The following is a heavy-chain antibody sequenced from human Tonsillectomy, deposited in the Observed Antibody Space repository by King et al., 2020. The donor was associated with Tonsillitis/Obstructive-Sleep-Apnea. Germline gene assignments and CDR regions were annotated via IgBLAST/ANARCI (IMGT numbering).Heavy chain of an antibody. J-gene: IGHJ3*02. CDR3: TKGIVVVPAAIQGI. V-gene: IGHV3-15*07. D-gene: IGHD2-2*02. CDR1: GFTFSNAW. CDR2: IKSKTDGGTT. Sequence: VQLVESGGGLVKPGGSLRLSCAASGFTFSNAWMNWVRQAPGKGLEWVGRIKSKTDGGTTDYAAPVKGRFTISRDDSKNTLYLQMNSLKTEDTAVYYCTKGIVVVPAAIQGIWGQGTMVTVSS.